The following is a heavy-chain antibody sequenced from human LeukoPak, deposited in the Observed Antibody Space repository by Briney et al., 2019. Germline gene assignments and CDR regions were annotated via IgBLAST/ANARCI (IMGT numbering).Heavy chain of an antibody. J-gene: IGHJ4*02. CDR3: AKAYYDILTGSDY. D-gene: IGHD3-9*01. CDR2: ISGSGGST. V-gene: IGHV3-23*01. Sequence: PGGSLRLSCAASGFTFSSYSMNWVRQAPGKGLEWVSGISGSGGSTYYADSVKGRFTISRDNSKNTLYLQMNSLRAEDTAVYYCAKAYYDILTGSDYWGQGTLVSVSS. CDR1: GFTFSSYS.